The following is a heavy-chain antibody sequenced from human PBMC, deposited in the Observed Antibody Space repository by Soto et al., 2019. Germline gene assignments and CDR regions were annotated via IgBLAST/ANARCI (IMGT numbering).Heavy chain of an antibody. Sequence: GGSLRLSCAASGFTFSSYSMNWVRQAPGKGLEWVSSISSSSSYIYYADSVKGRFTISRDNAKNSLYLQMNSLRAEDTAVYYCARDRDIVVVPAAMYYYYYGMDVWGQGTTVTVSS. CDR3: ARDRDIVVVPAAMYYYYYGMDV. J-gene: IGHJ6*02. D-gene: IGHD2-2*01. CDR1: GFTFSSYS. CDR2: ISSSSSYI. V-gene: IGHV3-21*01.